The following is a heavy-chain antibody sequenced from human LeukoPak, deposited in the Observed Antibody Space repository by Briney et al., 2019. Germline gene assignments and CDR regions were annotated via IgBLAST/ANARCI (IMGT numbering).Heavy chain of an antibody. Sequence: GRSLRLSRAASGFTFSSYGMHWVRQAPGKGLEWVAVIGYGGRNKYYADSVKGRFIISRDNSKNTLYLQMNILRAEDTAVYYCARDMEQWLVQDWYFDLWGRGTLVTVSS. J-gene: IGHJ2*01. CDR1: GFTFSSYG. CDR2: IGYGGRNK. D-gene: IGHD6-19*01. CDR3: ARDMEQWLVQDWYFDL. V-gene: IGHV3-33*01.